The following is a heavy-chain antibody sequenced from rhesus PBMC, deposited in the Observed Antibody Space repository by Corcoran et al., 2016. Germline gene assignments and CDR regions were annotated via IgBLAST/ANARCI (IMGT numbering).Heavy chain of an antibody. J-gene: IGHJ4*01. D-gene: IGHD4-23*01. V-gene: IGHV1-111*02. CDR3: ATHLYSNYFDY. CDR1: GYTFTDYY. Sequence: EVQLVQSGAEVKKPGASVKISCKASGYTFTDYYLHWVRQAPGKELEWMGRVDPEDVKAIHAQKVQDRVTITADTCTDTAYMELSRLRSEDTAVYDCATHLYSNYFDYWGQGVLVTVSS. CDR2: VDPEDVKA.